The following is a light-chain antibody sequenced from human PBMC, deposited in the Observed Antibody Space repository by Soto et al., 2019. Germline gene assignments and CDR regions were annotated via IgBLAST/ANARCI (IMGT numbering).Light chain of an antibody. CDR2: LNSDGSH. Sequence: QTVVTQSPSASASLGASVKLTCTLSSGHSSNVIAWHQQQPEKGPRFLMKLNSDGSHTKGDGIPDRFSGSRSGAERYLTISSLQSEDEADYFCQSWGTGIRVFGGGTKLTVL. V-gene: IGLV4-69*01. CDR3: QSWGTGIRV. CDR1: SGHSSNV. J-gene: IGLJ2*01.